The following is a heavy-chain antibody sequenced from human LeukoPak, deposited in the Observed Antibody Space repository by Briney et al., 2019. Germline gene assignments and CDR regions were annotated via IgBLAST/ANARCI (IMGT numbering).Heavy chain of an antibody. D-gene: IGHD6-19*01. V-gene: IGHV3-30*04. CDR3: AGDRGSGWPYYYYGMDV. CDR1: GFTFSSYA. J-gene: IGHJ6*02. CDR2: ISYDGSNK. Sequence: GGSLRLSCAASGFTFSSYAMHWVRQAPGKGLEWVAVISYDGSNKYYADSVKGRFTISRDNSKNTLYLQMNSLRAEDTAVYYCAGDRGSGWPYYYYGMDVWGQGTTVTVSS.